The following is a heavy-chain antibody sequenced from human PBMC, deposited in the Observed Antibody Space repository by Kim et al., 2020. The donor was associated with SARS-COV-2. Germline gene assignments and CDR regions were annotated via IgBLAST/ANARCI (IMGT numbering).Heavy chain of an antibody. CDR1: GGTFSSYA. J-gene: IGHJ6*02. CDR2: IIPIFGTA. CDR3: ARDSSEYRVATTLTAWDYYYGMDV. V-gene: IGHV1-69*13. D-gene: IGHD5-12*01. Sequence: SVKVSCKASGGTFSSYAISWVRQAPGQGLEWMGGIIPIFGTANYAQKFQGRVTITADESTSTAYMELSSLRSEDTAVYYCARDSSEYRVATTLTAWDYYYGMDVWGQGTTVTVSS.